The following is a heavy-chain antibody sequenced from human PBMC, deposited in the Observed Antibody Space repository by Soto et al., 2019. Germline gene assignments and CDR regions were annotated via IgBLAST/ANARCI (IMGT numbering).Heavy chain of an antibody. CDR2: INPNSGGT. Sequence: ASVKVSCKASGYTFTGYYMHWVRQAPGQGLEWMGWINPNSGGTNYAQKFQGWVTMTRDTSISTAYMELSRLRSDDTAVYYCARAGPRMTTVPFDYWGQGTLVTVS. J-gene: IGHJ4*02. CDR1: GYTFTGYY. D-gene: IGHD4-4*01. V-gene: IGHV1-2*04. CDR3: ARAGPRMTTVPFDY.